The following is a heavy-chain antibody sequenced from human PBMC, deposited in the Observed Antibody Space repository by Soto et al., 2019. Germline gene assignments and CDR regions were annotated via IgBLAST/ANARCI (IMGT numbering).Heavy chain of an antibody. Sequence: GGSLRLSCAASGFTFGSYAMHWVRQAPGKGLEWVAVISYDGSNKYYADSVKGRFTISRDNSKNTLYLQMNSLRAEDTAVYYCAATYYDFWSDYLQRVHYGLDVWGQGTTVSVSS. V-gene: IGHV3-30-3*01. CDR1: GFTFGSYA. D-gene: IGHD3-3*01. CDR3: AATYYDFWSDYLQRVHYGLDV. J-gene: IGHJ6*02. CDR2: ISYDGSNK.